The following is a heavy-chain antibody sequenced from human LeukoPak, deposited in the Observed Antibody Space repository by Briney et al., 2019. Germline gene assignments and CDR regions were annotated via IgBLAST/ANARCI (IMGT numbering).Heavy chain of an antibody. CDR2: ISAYNGNT. Sequence: ASVKVSCKASGYTFTSYGISWVRQAPGQGLEWMGWISAYNGNTNYAQKLQGRVTMTTDTSTSTAYMELRSLRSDDTAVYYCARDYLNHYYYYGMDVWGQGTTVTVSS. CDR3: ARDYLNHYYYYGMDV. J-gene: IGHJ6*02. V-gene: IGHV1-18*01. CDR1: GYTFTSYG.